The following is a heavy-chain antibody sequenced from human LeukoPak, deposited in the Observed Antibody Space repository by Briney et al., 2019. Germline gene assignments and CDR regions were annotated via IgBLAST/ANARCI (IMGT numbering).Heavy chain of an antibody. D-gene: IGHD3-10*01. V-gene: IGHV3-23*01. CDR3: AKDPNYYGNIAHAY. CDR1: GFTFSSYA. CDR2: ISGSGGST. Sequence: GGSLRLSCAASGFTFSSYAMSWFRQAPGKWLEWVSAISGSGGSTYYADSVKGRFTISRDNSKNTLYMQMNSRRAEETAVYYCAKDPNYYGNIAHAYWGHGTLVTVSS. J-gene: IGHJ4*03.